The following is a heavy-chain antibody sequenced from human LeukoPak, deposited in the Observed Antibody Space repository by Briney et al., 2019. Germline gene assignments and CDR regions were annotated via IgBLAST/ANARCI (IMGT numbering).Heavy chain of an antibody. V-gene: IGHV3-30*18. D-gene: IGHD1-20*01. CDR1: GFTFSNYG. J-gene: IGHJ4*02. Sequence: GGSLRLSCAASGFTFSNYGMHWVRQAPGKGLEWVAIISYDGSNKYYADSVKGRFTISRDNSKNTLYLQMNSLRVEDSAVYYCAKTGNYNWNGFDYWGQGTLVTVSS. CDR2: ISYDGSNK. CDR3: AKTGNYNWNGFDY.